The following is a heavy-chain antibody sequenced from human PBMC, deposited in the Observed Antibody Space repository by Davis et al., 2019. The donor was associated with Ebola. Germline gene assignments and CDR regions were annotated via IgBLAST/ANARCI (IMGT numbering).Heavy chain of an antibody. D-gene: IGHD3-16*01. CDR1: GCTFISYA. V-gene: IGHV1-69*04. CDR2: IIPMFGIT. J-gene: IGHJ4*02. CDR3: ARDRGMITFGGTLDY. Sequence: SVTVSCKASGCTFISYAISWLRQAPGQGLDWMGRIIPMFGITHYAQNFQGRVTITADKSTSTADMELSRLNSEDTDVYFCARDRGMITFGGTLDYWGQGTLVTVSS.